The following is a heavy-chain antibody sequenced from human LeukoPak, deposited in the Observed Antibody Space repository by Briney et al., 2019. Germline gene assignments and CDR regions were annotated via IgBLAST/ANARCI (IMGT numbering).Heavy chain of an antibody. CDR1: GGSFSGYY. CDR3: ARHGPYYYGSGSYRPPTQARSNWFDP. J-gene: IGHJ5*02. D-gene: IGHD3-10*01. Sequence: SETLSLTCAVYGGSFSGYYWSWIRQPPGKGLEWIGEINHSGSTNYNPSLKSRVTISVDTSKNQFSLKLSPVTAADTAVYYCARHGPYYYGSGSYRPPTQARSNWFDPWGQGTLVTVSS. CDR2: INHSGST. V-gene: IGHV4-34*01.